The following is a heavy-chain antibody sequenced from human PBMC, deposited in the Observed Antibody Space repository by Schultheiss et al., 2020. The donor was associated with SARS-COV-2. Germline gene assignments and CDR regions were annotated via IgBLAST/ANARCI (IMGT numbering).Heavy chain of an antibody. Sequence: GGSLRLSCAASGFTFSSYAMSWVRQAPGKGLGWVSAISGSGGSTYYADSVKGRFTISRDNSKNTLYLQMNSLRAEDTAVYYCAKDLNYQLLPPAGFDPWGQGTLVTVSS. J-gene: IGHJ5*02. CDR3: AKDLNYQLLPPAGFDP. D-gene: IGHD2-2*01. V-gene: IGHV3-23*01. CDR1: GFTFSSYA. CDR2: ISGSGGST.